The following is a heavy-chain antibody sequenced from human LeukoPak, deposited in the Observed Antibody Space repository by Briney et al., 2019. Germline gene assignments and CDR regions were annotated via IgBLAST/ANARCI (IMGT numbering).Heavy chain of an antibody. Sequence: GGSLRLSCAASGFPFDAYTMHWVRQPPGKGLEWVSLISWNGGSTYYADSVTGRFTISRDNSKSSLYLQMNSLTTADTALYYCVKDGGYIGSDGNHYYSGMDVWGQGTTVTVSS. CDR2: ISWNGGST. V-gene: IGHV3-43*01. J-gene: IGHJ6*02. CDR3: VKDGGYIGSDGNHYYSGMDV. CDR1: GFPFDAYT. D-gene: IGHD3-10*01.